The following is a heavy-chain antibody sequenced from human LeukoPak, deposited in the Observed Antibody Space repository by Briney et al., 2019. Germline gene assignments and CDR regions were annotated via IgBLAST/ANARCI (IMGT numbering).Heavy chain of an antibody. CDR2: IHYSGST. J-gene: IGHJ6*04. D-gene: IGHD5-18*01. V-gene: IGHV4-59*12. Sequence: SETLSLTCTVSGGSISSYYWSWIRQPPGKGLEWIGYIHYSGSTHYNPSLKSRVTISVDTSKNQFSLKLSSVTAADTAVYYCARDAIQLWLGMDVWGKGTTVTISS. CDR1: GGSISSYY. CDR3: ARDAIQLWLGMDV.